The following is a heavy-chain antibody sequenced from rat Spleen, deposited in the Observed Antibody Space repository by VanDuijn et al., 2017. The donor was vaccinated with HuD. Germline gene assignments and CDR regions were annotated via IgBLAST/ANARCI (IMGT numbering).Heavy chain of an antibody. Sequence: EVQLVESGGGLVQPGRSLKLSCAASGFTFSDYTMAWVRQAPKKGLEWVAAISYDGNNTYYRDSVKGRFTISRAKAKSTLYLQMDSLRSEDTATYYCARPSFGYPFAYWGQGTLVTVSS. V-gene: IGHV5-7*01. CDR2: ISYDGNNT. J-gene: IGHJ3*01. D-gene: IGHD1-7*01. CDR1: GFTFSDYT. CDR3: ARPSFGYPFAY.